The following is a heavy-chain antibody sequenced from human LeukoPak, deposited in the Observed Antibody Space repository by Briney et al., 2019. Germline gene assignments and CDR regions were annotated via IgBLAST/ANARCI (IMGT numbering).Heavy chain of an antibody. D-gene: IGHD2-15*01. CDR3: AKRGYCSGGSCSFYYYYAMDV. CDR1: GFTFSNYA. V-gene: IGHV3-23*01. Sequence: GGSLRLSCAASGFTFSNYAMNWVRQAPGQGLEWVSAISGSGGSTDYADSGKGRFTISKDSSKNTMNLPMNSLRAEDTAVYYCAKRGYCSGGSCSFYYYYAMDVWGQGTTVTVSS. CDR2: ISGSGGST. J-gene: IGHJ6*02.